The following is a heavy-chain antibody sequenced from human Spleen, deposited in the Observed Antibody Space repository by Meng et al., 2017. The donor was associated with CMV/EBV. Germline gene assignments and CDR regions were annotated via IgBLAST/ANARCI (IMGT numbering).Heavy chain of an antibody. V-gene: IGHV3-43*02. Sequence: GGSLRLSCAASGFTFNGSAIHWVRRGLGKGLEWVSLISWDGGSTYYADSVKGRFTISRDNSKNSLYLQMNSLRTEDTALYYCAKDLRRYYYYGMDVWGQGTTVTVSS. CDR3: AKDLRRYYYYGMDV. J-gene: IGHJ6*02. D-gene: IGHD5-12*01. CDR1: GFTFNGSA. CDR2: ISWDGGST.